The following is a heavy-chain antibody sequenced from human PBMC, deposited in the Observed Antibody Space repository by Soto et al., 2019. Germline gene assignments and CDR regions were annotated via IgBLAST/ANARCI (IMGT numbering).Heavy chain of an antibody. CDR3: ARDLPRDLVRGSFDI. Sequence: QAQLVQSGAEVKEPGASANISCKASGYTFTRYNIHWVRQAAGQGLEWMGIIDTRGGSADYTQRFQGRVTMTRDTSTGTVYMELSSLGSEDTAVYYCARDLPRDLVRGSFDIWGQGTMVTVSS. CDR1: GYTFTRYN. D-gene: IGHD3-10*01. V-gene: IGHV1-46*01. CDR2: IDTRGGSA. J-gene: IGHJ3*02.